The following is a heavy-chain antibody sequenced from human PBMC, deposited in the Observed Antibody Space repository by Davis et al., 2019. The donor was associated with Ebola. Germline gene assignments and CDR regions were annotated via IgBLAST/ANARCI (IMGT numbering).Heavy chain of an antibody. Sequence: MPSETLSLTCTVSGGSISGYQWAWIRQPPGKGLEYVGHIFNSGTVTYNSALKSRVIISLNKSSTQFSLKLTSMTAADTAVYFCARDNMGSLDYWGQGMLVTVSS. D-gene: IGHD1-26*01. CDR2: IFNSGTV. CDR1: GGSISGYQ. CDR3: ARDNMGSLDY. V-gene: IGHV4-59*01. J-gene: IGHJ4*02.